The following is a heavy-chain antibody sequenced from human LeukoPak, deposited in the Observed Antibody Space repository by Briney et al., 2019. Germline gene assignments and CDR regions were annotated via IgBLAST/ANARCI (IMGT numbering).Heavy chain of an antibody. J-gene: IGHJ4*02. CDR2: IKQDGSEI. CDR1: GFTFSSYW. D-gene: IGHD3-22*01. CDR3: ARENYYDGSGSPSASAPVDH. V-gene: IGHV3-7*03. Sequence: GGSLRLSCAASGFTFSSYWMSWVRQAPGRGLEWVANIKQDGSEIYYVDSVKGRFTISRDNAKNSLYLQMNSLRAEDTAVYYCARENYYDGSGSPSASAPVDHWGQGTLVTVSS.